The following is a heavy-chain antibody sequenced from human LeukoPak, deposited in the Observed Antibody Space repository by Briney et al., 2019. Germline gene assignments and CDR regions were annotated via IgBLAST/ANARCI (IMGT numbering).Heavy chain of an antibody. J-gene: IGHJ6*02. CDR2: ISGSGGST. CDR3: ARLGYSYVYYYYGMDV. V-gene: IGHV3-23*01. CDR1: GFTFSSYA. D-gene: IGHD5-18*01. Sequence: PGGSLRLSCAASGFTFSSYAMSWVRQAPGKGLEWVSAISGSGGSTYYADSVKGRFTISRDNSENTLYLQMNSLRAEDTAVYYCARLGYSYVYYYYGMDVWGQGTTVTVSS.